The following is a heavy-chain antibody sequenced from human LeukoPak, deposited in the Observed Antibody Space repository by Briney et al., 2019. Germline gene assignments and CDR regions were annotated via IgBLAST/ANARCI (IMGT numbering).Heavy chain of an antibody. Sequence: GRSLRLSCAASGFTLSSYSMNWVRHAQGKGLEWVSYISSSSSTIYYADSVKGRFTISRDNAKNSLYLQMNSLRDEDTAVYYCAGTRERRFEYWGQGTLVTV. D-gene: IGHD1-26*01. CDR1: GFTLSSYS. V-gene: IGHV3-48*02. CDR3: AGTRERRFEY. CDR2: ISSSSSTI. J-gene: IGHJ4*02.